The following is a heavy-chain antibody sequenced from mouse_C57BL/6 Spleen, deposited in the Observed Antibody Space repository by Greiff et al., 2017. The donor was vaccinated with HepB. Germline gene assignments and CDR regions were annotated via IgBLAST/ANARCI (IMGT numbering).Heavy chain of an antibody. CDR3: ARAVTRYFDV. V-gene: IGHV1-19*01. J-gene: IGHJ1*03. D-gene: IGHD2-3*01. Sequence: EVQLQQSGPVLVKPGASVKMSCKASGYTFTDYYMNWVKQSHGKSLEWIGVINPYNGGTSYNQKFKGKATLTVDKSSSTAYMKLNSLTSEDSAVYYCARAVTRYFDVWGTGTTVTFSS. CDR2: INPYNGGT. CDR1: GYTFTDYY.